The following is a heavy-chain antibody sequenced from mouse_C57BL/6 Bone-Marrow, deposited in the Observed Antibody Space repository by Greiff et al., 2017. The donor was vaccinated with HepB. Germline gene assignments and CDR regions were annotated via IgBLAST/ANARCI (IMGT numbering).Heavy chain of an antibody. CDR2: IYPGSGNT. Sequence: QVQLQQSGAELVRPGASVKLSCKASGYTFTDYYINWVKQRPGQGLEWIARIYPGSGNTYYNEKFKGKATLTAEKSSSTAYMQLSSLTSEDSAVYFCARDFDYAQAWFAYWGQGTLVTVSA. D-gene: IGHD1-1*02. CDR3: ARDFDYAQAWFAY. CDR1: GYTFTDYY. V-gene: IGHV1-76*01. J-gene: IGHJ3*01.